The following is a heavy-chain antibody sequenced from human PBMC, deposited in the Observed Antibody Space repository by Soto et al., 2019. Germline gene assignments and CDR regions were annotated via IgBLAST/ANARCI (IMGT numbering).Heavy chain of an antibody. V-gene: IGHV2-5*02. CDR3: VQSRCGGDCLQSYSSHSYYGLDV. D-gene: IGHD2-21*02. CDR1: GLSLSTTGVG. CDR2: IYWDDDK. J-gene: IGHJ6*02. Sequence: QITLKESGPTLVKPTQTLTLTCTFSGLSLSTTGVGVGWIRQPPGKALEWLALIYWDDDKRYSPSLKSRLTITKDTSKSQGVLTMTNMDPVDTATYYCVQSRCGGDCLQSYSSHSYYGLDVWGQGTTVTVSS.